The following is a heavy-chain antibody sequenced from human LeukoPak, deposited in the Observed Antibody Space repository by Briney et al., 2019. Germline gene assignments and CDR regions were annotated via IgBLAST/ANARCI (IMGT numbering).Heavy chain of an antibody. CDR2: IYYSGSN. CDR1: GASISSSSYY. CDR3: ARITGDDYYYYYMDV. J-gene: IGHJ6*03. V-gene: IGHV4-39*07. Sequence: AETLSLTCTVSGASISSSSYYWGWIRQRPGKGLEWIVSIYYSGSNYYNPSLKRRVTISVDTSKNQFSLKLSSVTAADTAVYYCARITGDDYYYYYMDVWGKGTTVTVSS. D-gene: IGHD7-27*01.